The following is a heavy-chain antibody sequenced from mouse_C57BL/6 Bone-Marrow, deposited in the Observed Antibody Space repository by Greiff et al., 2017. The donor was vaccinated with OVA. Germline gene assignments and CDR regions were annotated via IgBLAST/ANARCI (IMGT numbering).Heavy chain of an antibody. CDR2: ISYDGSN. V-gene: IGHV3-6*01. CDR3: ARDDSAMDY. CDR1: GYSITSGYY. Sequence: EVKVEESGPGLVKPSQSLSLTCSVTGYSITSGYYWNWIRQFPGNKLEWMGYISYDGSNNYNPSLKNRISITRDTSKNQFFLKLNSVTTEDTATYYCARDDSAMDYWGQGTSVTVSS. D-gene: IGHD2-4*01. J-gene: IGHJ4*01.